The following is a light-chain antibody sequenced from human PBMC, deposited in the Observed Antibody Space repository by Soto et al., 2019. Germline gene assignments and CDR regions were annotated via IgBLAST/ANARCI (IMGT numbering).Light chain of an antibody. CDR3: QQYGTSLT. CDR1: QSVSSTF. V-gene: IGKV3D-20*01. J-gene: IGKJ4*01. CDR2: DVS. Sequence: EIVLTQSPATLSLSPGERATLSCAASQSVSSTFLGWYKKKPRLAPRLLIYDVSNRFTGIPYRFSGSASGTDSTLTISRLAAEDSAEYYCQQYGTSLTFGGGTKVEIK.